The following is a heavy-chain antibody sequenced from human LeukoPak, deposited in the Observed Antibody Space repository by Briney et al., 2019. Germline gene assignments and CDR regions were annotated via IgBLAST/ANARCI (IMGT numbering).Heavy chain of an antibody. CDR2: ICGSDGST. D-gene: IGHD3-16*01. J-gene: IGHJ4*02. V-gene: IGHV3-23*01. Sequence: PGGSLRLSCRASIFTFSSYAVRGVRRARGKGVECVSDICGSDGSTYYADSVRGRFTIYRDNSKNTLYLQMNSLRAEDTAVYYCATPRGEYYFDYWGQGTLVTVSS. CDR3: ATPRGEYYFDY. CDR1: IFTFSSYA.